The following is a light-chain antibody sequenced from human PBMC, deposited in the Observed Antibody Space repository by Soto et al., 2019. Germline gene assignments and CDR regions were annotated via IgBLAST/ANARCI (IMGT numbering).Light chain of an antibody. Sequence: EIVMTQSQATLSVSPGERATLSCRASQSVSSNLAWYQQKPGQAPRLLIYGASTSATGIPARFSGSGSGTEFTRTISSLQSEDFAVYYCQQYNNSPRTFGQGTKLAIK. CDR3: QQYNNSPRT. J-gene: IGKJ2*01. CDR2: GAS. V-gene: IGKV3-15*01. CDR1: QSVSSN.